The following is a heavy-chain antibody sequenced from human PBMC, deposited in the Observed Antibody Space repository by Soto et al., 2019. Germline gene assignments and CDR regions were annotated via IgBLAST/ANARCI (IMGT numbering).Heavy chain of an antibody. CDR2: IYYSGST. J-gene: IGHJ3*02. CDR1: GGSIGRYY. CDR3: ARVWGGAFDI. Sequence: SETLSLTCTVSGGSIGRYYWSWIRQPPGKGLEWIGYIYYSGSTNYNPSLKSRVTISVDTSKNQFSLKLSSVTAADTAVYYCARVWGGAFDIWGQGTMVSVSS. V-gene: IGHV4-59*01. D-gene: IGHD3-10*01.